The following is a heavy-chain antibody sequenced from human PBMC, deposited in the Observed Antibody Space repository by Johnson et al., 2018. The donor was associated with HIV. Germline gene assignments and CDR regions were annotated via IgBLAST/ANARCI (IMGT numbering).Heavy chain of an antibody. D-gene: IGHD6-13*01. CDR2: ISWNSGSI. CDR3: AKGVVAAAALGGAFDI. CDR1: GFTFDDYA. V-gene: IGHV3-9*01. J-gene: IGHJ3*02. Sequence: VQLVESGGGVVRPGGSLRLSCAASGFTFDDYAMHWVRQAPGKGLEWVSGISWNSGSIGYADSVKGRFTISRDNAKNSLYLQMNSLRAEDTALYYCAKGVVAAAALGGAFDIWGQGTMVTVSS.